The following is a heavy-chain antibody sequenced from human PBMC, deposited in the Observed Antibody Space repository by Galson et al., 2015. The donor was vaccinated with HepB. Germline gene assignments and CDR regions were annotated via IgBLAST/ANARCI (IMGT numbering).Heavy chain of an antibody. J-gene: IGHJ4*02. CDR2: ISAYNGHT. CDR1: GYTFTDYG. D-gene: IGHD3-3*01. V-gene: IGHV1-18*01. Sequence: SVKVSCKASGYTFTDYGFSWVRQAPGQGLEWMGWISAYNGHTDYAQKLQDRVTMTTDTSTSTAYIELRSLRSDDTAIYYCTRVFAAGPPITIFGVIPPSDFWGQGTLVTVSS. CDR3: TRVFAAGPPITIFGVIPPSDF.